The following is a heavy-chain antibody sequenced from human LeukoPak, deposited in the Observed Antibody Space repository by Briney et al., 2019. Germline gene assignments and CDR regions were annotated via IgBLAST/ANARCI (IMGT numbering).Heavy chain of an antibody. CDR2: INAGNGNT. J-gene: IGHJ6*03. CDR1: GYTFTSYA. D-gene: IGHD3-10*01. V-gene: IGHV1-3*03. CDR3: ARAPPDYYGSGNPMGV. Sequence: GASVKVSCKASGYTFTSYAMHWVRQAPGQRLEWMGWINAGNGNTKYSQEFQGRVTITRDTSASTAYMELSSLRSEDMAVYYCARAPPDYYGSGNPMGVWGKGTTVTVSS.